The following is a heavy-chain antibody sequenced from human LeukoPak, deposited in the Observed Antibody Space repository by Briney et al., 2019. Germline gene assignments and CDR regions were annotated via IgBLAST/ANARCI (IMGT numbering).Heavy chain of an antibody. CDR3: ATERPDSRVLDY. J-gene: IGHJ4*02. Sequence: GGSLRLSCGASGFTFSSFEMNWVRQAPGKGLEWASYISSSGSTIYYADSVKGRFTISRDNAKNSLYLQMNSLRVEDSAVYYCATERPDSRVLDYWGQGLVVTVSS. D-gene: IGHD3-10*01. V-gene: IGHV3-48*03. CDR1: GFTFSSFE. CDR2: ISSSGSTI.